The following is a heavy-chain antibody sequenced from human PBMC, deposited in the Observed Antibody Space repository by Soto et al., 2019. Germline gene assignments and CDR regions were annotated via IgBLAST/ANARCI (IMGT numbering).Heavy chain of an antibody. Sequence: ASVKVSCKASGGTFSSYAISWVRQAPGQGLEWMGGIIPIFGTANYAQKFQGRVTITADESTSTAYMELSSLRSEDTAVYYCASSPRRHGDGLSGSYYYFDYWGQGTLVTVSS. CDR1: GGTFSSYA. D-gene: IGHD1-26*01. CDR3: ASSPRRHGDGLSGSYYYFDY. V-gene: IGHV1-69*13. CDR2: IIPIFGTA. J-gene: IGHJ4*02.